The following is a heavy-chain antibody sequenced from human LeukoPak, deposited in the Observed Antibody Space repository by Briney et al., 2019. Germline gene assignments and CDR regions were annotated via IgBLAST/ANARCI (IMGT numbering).Heavy chain of an antibody. CDR1: GGSFSGYY. V-gene: IGHV4-34*01. CDR3: ARGHGKYYYGSGSSYWFDP. CDR2: INHSGST. J-gene: IGHJ5*02. Sequence: PSETLSLTCAVYGGSFSGYYWSWIRQPPGKGLEWIGEINHSGSTNYNPSLKSRVTISVDTSKNQFSLKLSSVTAADTAVYYCARGHGKYYYGSGSSYWFDPWGQGTLVTVSS. D-gene: IGHD3-10*01.